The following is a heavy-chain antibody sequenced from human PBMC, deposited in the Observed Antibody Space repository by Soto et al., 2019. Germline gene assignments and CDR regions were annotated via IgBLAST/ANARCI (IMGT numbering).Heavy chain of an antibody. V-gene: IGHV4-31*03. Sequence: SETLSLTCTFSGGSISSGAYYWTWIRQHPGKGLEWIGYIYYSGSTYYNPSLKSRVTISVDTSRNQFSLKLSSVTAADTAVYYCARVREYSGYGNAFDIWGQGPMVTVSS. CDR2: IYYSGST. D-gene: IGHD5-12*01. J-gene: IGHJ3*02. CDR1: GGSISSGAYY. CDR3: ARVREYSGYGNAFDI.